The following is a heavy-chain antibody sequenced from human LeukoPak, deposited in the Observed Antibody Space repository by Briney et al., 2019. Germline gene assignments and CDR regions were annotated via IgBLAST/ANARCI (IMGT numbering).Heavy chain of an antibody. CDR3: ARHVGIAARPTYYYHMDV. V-gene: IGHV5-51*01. J-gene: IGHJ6*03. CDR2: IYPDDSDT. D-gene: IGHD6-6*01. Sequence: GESLKISCKGSGYTFTSYWIGWVRQMPGKGLEWMGIIYPDDSDTRYSPSFQGQVTISADKSITTAYLQWSSLKASDTAMYYCARHVGIAARPTYYYHMDVWGKGTTVIVSS. CDR1: GYTFTSYW.